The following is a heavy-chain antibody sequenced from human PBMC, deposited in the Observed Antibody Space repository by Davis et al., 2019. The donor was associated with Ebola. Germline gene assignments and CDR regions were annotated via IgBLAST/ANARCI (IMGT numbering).Heavy chain of an antibody. D-gene: IGHD2-21*01. Sequence: GESLKISCAASGFTFSSYSMNWVRQAPGKGLEWVAVIWYDGSNKYYADSVKGRFTISRDNSKNTLYLQMNSLRAEDTAVYYCARDLMAGLLAATYWGQGTLVTVSS. CDR1: GFTFSSYS. CDR2: IWYDGSNK. CDR3: ARDLMAGLLAATY. J-gene: IGHJ4*02. V-gene: IGHV3-33*08.